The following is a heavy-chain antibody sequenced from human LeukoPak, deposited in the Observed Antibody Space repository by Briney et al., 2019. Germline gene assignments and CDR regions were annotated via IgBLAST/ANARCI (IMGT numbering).Heavy chain of an antibody. J-gene: IGHJ6*02. CDR2: INHSGST. V-gene: IGHV4-34*01. CDR3: ATLGAAVAGYPYGMDV. Sequence: SETLSLTCAVYGGSFSGYYWSWIRQPPGKGLEWIGEINHSGSTNYNPSLKSRVTISVDMSKNQFSLKVRSVTAADTAVYYCATLGAAVAGYPYGMDVWGQGTTVTVSS. D-gene: IGHD6-19*01. CDR1: GGSFSGYY.